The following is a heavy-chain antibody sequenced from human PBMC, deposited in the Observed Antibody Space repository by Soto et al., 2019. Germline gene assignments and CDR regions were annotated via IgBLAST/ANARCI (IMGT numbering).Heavy chain of an antibody. CDR2: ISPYNDDT. J-gene: IGHJ6*02. CDR3: ARGGYYDSSGARNYHYYGMVV. V-gene: IGHV1-18*01. CDR1: GYSFSSYG. Sequence: QAQLVQSGAEVKKPGASVKVSCKASGYSFSSYGITWVRQAPGQGLEWLGWISPYNDDTKYAQRLQGRVTMTTDTSTRTAYMDIRGLRSDDTAIYYCARGGYYDSSGARNYHYYGMVVWGQGTTVTVSS. D-gene: IGHD3-22*01.